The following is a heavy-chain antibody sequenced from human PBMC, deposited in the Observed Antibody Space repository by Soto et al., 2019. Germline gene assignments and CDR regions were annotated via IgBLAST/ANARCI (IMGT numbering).Heavy chain of an antibody. Sequence: GASVKVSCTASGYTLIMYYIHWMRQAPGQGLEWMGIINPSGGSTTYAQKFQGRVTMTRDTSTSTVYMDLSSLRSEDTAVYYCARSPYSSGYYYAIDYWGQGTLVTVSS. CDR3: ARSPYSSGYYYAIDY. CDR2: INPSGGST. D-gene: IGHD3-22*01. V-gene: IGHV1-46*01. J-gene: IGHJ4*02. CDR1: GYTLIMYY.